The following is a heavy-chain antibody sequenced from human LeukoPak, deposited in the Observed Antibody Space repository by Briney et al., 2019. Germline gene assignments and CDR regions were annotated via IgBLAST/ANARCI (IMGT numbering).Heavy chain of an antibody. J-gene: IGHJ4*02. D-gene: IGHD6-19*01. V-gene: IGHV3-23*01. Sequence: AXXFIXXDHYMDWVRQAPGKGXXWVSAISGSGGTTYYADCVKGRLTISRXNSKNTVYMQINSLRGEDTGVYYXXXXXXXGIVVADRDYWGLGTLVTVSS. CDR3: XXXXXXGIVVADRDY. CDR2: ISGSGGTT. CDR1: XFIXXDHY.